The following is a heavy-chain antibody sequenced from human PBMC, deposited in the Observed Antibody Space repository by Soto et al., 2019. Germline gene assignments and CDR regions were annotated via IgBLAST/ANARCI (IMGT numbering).Heavy chain of an antibody. J-gene: IGHJ4*02. CDR1: GDSVSSNSAA. D-gene: IGHD3-22*01. Sequence: SQTLSLTCAISGDSVSSNSAAWNWIRQSPSRGLEWLGRTYYRSKWYNDYAVSVKSRITINPDTSKNQFSLQLNSVTPEDTAVYYCAREYYDSSGYYSPDYFDYWGQGTLVTVS. CDR3: AREYYDSSGYYSPDYFDY. V-gene: IGHV6-1*01. CDR2: TYYRSKWYN.